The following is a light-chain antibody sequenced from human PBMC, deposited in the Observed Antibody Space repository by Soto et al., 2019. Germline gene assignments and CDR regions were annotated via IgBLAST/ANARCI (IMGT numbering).Light chain of an antibody. CDR2: EAS. CDR1: QGISTS. J-gene: IGKJ4*01. CDR3: QRRNNWLPLT. Sequence: IVLSQSLATLSLSPGERATLSCRASQGISTSLAWYQKKPGQAPRLLNYEASTRATGIPARFSGSGSGTDFTLTISSLGPEDFAVYYCQRRNNWLPLTFGGGTKVEIK. V-gene: IGKV3-11*01.